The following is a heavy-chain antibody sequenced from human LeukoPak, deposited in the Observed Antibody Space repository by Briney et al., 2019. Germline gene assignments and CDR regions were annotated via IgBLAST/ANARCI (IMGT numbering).Heavy chain of an antibody. Sequence: PGGSLRLSCAASGFTFSSYEMNWVRQAPGKGLEWGSYISSSGSTIYYADSVKGRFTISRDNAKNSLYLQMNSLRAEDTAVYYCARDRQLLWAYYFDYWGQGTLVTVSS. V-gene: IGHV3-48*03. CDR1: GFTFSSYE. J-gene: IGHJ4*02. D-gene: IGHD2-2*01. CDR3: ARDRQLLWAYYFDY. CDR2: ISSSGSTI.